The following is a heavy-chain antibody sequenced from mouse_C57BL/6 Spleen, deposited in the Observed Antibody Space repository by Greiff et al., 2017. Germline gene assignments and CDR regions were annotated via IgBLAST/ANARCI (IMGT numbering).Heavy chain of an antibody. J-gene: IGHJ4*01. CDR3: ARPSDYYAMDY. Sequence: EVQVVESGGGLVKPGGSLTLSCAASGFTFSDYGMHWVRQAPEKGLEWVAYISSGSSTIYYADTVKGRFTISRDNAKNTLFLQMTSLRSEDTAMYYCARPSDYYAMDYWGQGTSVTVSS. CDR1: GFTFSDYG. V-gene: IGHV5-17*01. CDR2: ISSGSSTI.